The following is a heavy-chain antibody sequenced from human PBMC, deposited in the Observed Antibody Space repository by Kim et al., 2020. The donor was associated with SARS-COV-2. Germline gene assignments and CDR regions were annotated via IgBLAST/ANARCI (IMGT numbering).Heavy chain of an antibody. CDR3: ARGAHNSAWL. Sequence: SQTISLTCAISGDSVSSSSAAWHWIRQSPSRGLEWLGRTYYRSKWYNNYAVSVTSRITIIADTSKNQFSLQLNSVTPEDTAVYYCARGAHNSAWLWGQGTLVTVSS. D-gene: IGHD6-19*01. CDR1: GDSVSSSSAA. CDR2: TYYRSKWYN. V-gene: IGHV6-1*01. J-gene: IGHJ4*02.